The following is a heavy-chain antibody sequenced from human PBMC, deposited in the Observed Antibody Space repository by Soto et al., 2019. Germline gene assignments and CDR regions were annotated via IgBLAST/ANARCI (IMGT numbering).Heavy chain of an antibody. CDR2: IKSKTDGGTT. Sequence: SLRLSCAASGFTFSNAWMSWVRQAPGKGLEWVGRIKSKTDGGTTDYAAPVKGRFTISRDDSKNTLYLQMNSLKTEDTAVYYCTTIREQLVPGYYYYYYYMDVWGKGTTVNVSS. CDR3: TTIREQLVPGYYYYYYYMDV. V-gene: IGHV3-15*01. CDR1: GFTFSNAW. J-gene: IGHJ6*03. D-gene: IGHD6-13*01.